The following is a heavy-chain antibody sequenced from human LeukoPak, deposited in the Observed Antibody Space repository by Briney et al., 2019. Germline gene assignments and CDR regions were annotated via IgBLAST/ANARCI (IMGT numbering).Heavy chain of an antibody. CDR2: IYYSGST. J-gene: IGHJ3*02. Sequence: SETLSLTCTVSGGSISSYYWSWIRQPPGKGLEWIGYIYYSGSTNYNPSLKSRVTISVDTSKNQFSLKLSSVTAADTAVYYCAEDHRDRDAFDIWGQGTMVTVSS. CDR3: AEDHRDRDAFDI. CDR1: GGSISSYY. D-gene: IGHD1-14*01. V-gene: IGHV4-59*01.